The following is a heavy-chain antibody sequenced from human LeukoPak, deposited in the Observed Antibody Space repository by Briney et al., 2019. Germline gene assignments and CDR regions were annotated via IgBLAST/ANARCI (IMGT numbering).Heavy chain of an antibody. CDR1: GGSISIYY. CDR2: IYYSGGT. Sequence: SATLSLTCTVSGGSISIYYWSWIRQPPGKGLEWIGYIYYSGGTNYNPSLKSRVTISVDTSKNQFSLKLSSVTAADTAVYYCARLYGGDDYVWGSYRPVGYFDYWGQGTLVTVSS. D-gene: IGHD3-16*02. CDR3: ARLYGGDDYVWGSYRPVGYFDY. V-gene: IGHV4-59*08. J-gene: IGHJ4*02.